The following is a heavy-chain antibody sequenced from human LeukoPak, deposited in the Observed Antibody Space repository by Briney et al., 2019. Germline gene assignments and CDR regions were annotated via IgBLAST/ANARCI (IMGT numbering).Heavy chain of an antibody. CDR2: IYHSGST. Sequence: SETLSLTCAVSGGSISSGNWWSWVRQPPGKGLEWIREIYHSGSTNYNPSLKSRVTISVDKSKNQFSLKLSSVTAADTAVYYCARDLSAGYCSSTSCPFYYWGQGTLVTVSS. CDR1: GGSISSGNW. J-gene: IGHJ4*02. CDR3: ARDLSAGYCSSTSCPFYY. V-gene: IGHV4-4*02. D-gene: IGHD2-2*01.